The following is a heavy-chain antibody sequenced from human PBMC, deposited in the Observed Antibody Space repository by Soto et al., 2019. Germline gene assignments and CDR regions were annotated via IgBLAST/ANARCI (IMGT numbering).Heavy chain of an antibody. CDR2: IYWDDDK. V-gene: IGHV2-5*08. Sequence: SGPTLVNPPQTPILTFTFSWFSLSTSGMCVSWIRQSPGKALEWLALIYWDDDKRYSPSLKTRLTITKDTSKNQVVLTMTNMDPVDTATYYCAHSEQQLGGLDYYYYMDVWGKGTTVTVSS. CDR1: WFSLSTSGMC. D-gene: IGHD6-13*01. CDR3: AHSEQQLGGLDYYYYMDV. J-gene: IGHJ6*03.